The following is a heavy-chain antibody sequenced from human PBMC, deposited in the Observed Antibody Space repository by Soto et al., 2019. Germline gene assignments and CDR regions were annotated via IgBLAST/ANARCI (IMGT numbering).Heavy chain of an antibody. Sequence: QITLKESGPTLVKPTQTLTLTCTFSGFSLSTSGVGVGWICQPPGKALEWLALIYWDDDKRYSPSLKNRLTITKDTSKNQVVLTMTNMDPVDTGTYYCAHMQQWLVHGYWGQGTLVSVSS. D-gene: IGHD6-19*01. CDR3: AHMQQWLVHGY. CDR1: GFSLSTSGVG. J-gene: IGHJ4*02. V-gene: IGHV2-5*02. CDR2: IYWDDDK.